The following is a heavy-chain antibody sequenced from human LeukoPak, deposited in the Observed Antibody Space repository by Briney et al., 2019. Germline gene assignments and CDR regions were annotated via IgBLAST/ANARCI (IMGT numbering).Heavy chain of an antibody. Sequence: GGSLRLSCAASGFTFSSYAMSWVRQAPGKGLEWVANIKQDGSEKHYVDSVKGRFTISRDNAKNSLYLQMNSLKVEDTAIYYCARDNWVDCWGQGTLVTVSS. V-gene: IGHV3-7*03. CDR3: ARDNWVDC. J-gene: IGHJ5*01. CDR1: GFTFSSYA. CDR2: IKQDGSEK.